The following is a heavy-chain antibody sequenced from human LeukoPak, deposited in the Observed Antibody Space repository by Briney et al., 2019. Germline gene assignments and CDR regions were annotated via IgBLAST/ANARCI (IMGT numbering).Heavy chain of an antibody. D-gene: IGHD3-10*01. J-gene: IGHJ4*02. CDR2: INPSGGST. CDR1: GYIFTSYY. Sequence: ASVKVSCKASGYIFTSYYMHWVRQAPGQGLEWMGIINPSGGSTSYAQKFQGRVTMTRDMSTSTVYMELSSLRSEDTAVYYCAKDANPWDVYGSGTKSSFFDCWGQGTLVTVSS. CDR3: AKDANPWDVYGSGTKSSFFDC. V-gene: IGHV1-46*01.